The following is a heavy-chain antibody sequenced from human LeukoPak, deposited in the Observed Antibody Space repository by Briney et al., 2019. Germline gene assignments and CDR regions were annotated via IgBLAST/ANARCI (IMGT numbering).Heavy chain of an antibody. CDR3: ARADREQLATDYYYYYYMDV. J-gene: IGHJ6*03. D-gene: IGHD6-13*01. CDR2: MNPNSGNT. CDR1: GYTFTSYD. Sequence: ASVKVSCKASGYTFTSYDINWVRQATGQGLEWMGWMNPNSGNTGYAQKFQGRVTITRNTSISTAYMELSSLRFEDTAVYYCARADREQLATDYYYYYYMDVWGKGTTVTVSS. V-gene: IGHV1-8*03.